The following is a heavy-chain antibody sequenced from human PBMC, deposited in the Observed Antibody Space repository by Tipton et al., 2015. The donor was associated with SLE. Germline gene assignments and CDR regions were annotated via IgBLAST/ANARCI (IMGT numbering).Heavy chain of an antibody. CDR3: ARTNGGGATFFDY. J-gene: IGHJ4*02. CDR2: VHSSGST. Sequence: TLSLTCTVSGGSISSCYWSWIRQPAGKGLEWVGRVHSSGSTLYNPSLNSRVTVSVDTAKSQFSLKLTSVIAADTAVYYCARTNGGGATFFDYWGQGTLVTVSS. CDR1: GGSISSCY. D-gene: IGHD7-27*01. V-gene: IGHV4-4*07.